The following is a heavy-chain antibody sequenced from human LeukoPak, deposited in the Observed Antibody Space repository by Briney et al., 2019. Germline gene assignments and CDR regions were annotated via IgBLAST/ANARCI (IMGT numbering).Heavy chain of an antibody. CDR3: ASAPNSGSYELDY. V-gene: IGHV3-11*04. Sequence: GGSLRLSCAASGFTFSDYYMSWIRQAPGKGLEWVSYISSSSSTIYYADSVKGRFTISRDNAKNSLYLQMNSLRAEDTAVYYCASAPNSGSYELDYWGQGTLVTVSS. D-gene: IGHD1-26*01. CDR1: GFTFSDYY. J-gene: IGHJ4*02. CDR2: ISSSSSTI.